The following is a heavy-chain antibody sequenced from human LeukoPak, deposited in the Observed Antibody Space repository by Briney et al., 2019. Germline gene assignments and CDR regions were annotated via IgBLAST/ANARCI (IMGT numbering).Heavy chain of an antibody. CDR3: TTDEDWNYARKDV. CDR2: TVSEIDGGTT. Sequence: GGSLRLSCAASGFTFSSYAMSWVRQVPGKGLEWVGQTVSEIDGGTTDYAAPVKGRFTISRDDSKSTLYLQMNSLKIEDTAVYYCTTDEDWNYARKDVWGQGATVIVSS. J-gene: IGHJ6*02. V-gene: IGHV3-15*04. CDR1: GFTFSSYA. D-gene: IGHD1-7*01.